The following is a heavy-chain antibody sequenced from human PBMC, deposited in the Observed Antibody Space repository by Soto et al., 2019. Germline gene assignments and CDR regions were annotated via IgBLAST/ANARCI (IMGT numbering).Heavy chain of an antibody. J-gene: IGHJ3*02. CDR2: IIPIFGTA. Sequence: QVQLVQSGAEVKKPGSSVKVSCKASGGTFSSYAISWVRQAPGQGLEWMGGIIPIFGTANYAQKFQGRVTITADESTSTAYMELRSLRSEDTAVYYCAREAGGCPRMGGNAFDIWVQGTMVTVSS. CDR3: AREAGGCPRMGGNAFDI. D-gene: IGHD1-26*01. V-gene: IGHV1-69*01. CDR1: GGTFSSYA.